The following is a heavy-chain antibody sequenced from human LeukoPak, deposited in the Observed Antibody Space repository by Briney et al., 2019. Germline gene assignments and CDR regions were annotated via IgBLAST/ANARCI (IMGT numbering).Heavy chain of an antibody. CDR1: GYTFTGYY. CDR3: ARDRYYHDSSGYYPDYYYYGMDV. V-gene: IGHV1-2*04. D-gene: IGHD3-22*01. CDR2: INPNSGGT. J-gene: IGHJ6*02. Sequence: ASVKVSCKASGYTFTGYYMHWVRQAPGQGLEWMGWINPNSGGTNYAQKFQGWVTMTRDTSISTAYMELGRLRSDDTAVYYCARDRYYHDSSGYYPDYYYYGMDVWGQGTTVTVSS.